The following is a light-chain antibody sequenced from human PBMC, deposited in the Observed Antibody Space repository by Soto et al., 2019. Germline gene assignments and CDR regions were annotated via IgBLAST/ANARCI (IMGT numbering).Light chain of an antibody. CDR2: EGT. CDR3: CSYAGSSTLV. J-gene: IGLJ2*01. V-gene: IGLV2-23*01. CDR1: SSDVGSYNL. Sequence: QSVLTQPASVSGSPGQSITISCTGTSSDVGSYNLVSWYQQHPGKAPKLIIYEGTKRPSKISNRFSGSKSGNTASLTISGLQAEDEADYFCCSYAGSSTLVFGGGTKLTVL.